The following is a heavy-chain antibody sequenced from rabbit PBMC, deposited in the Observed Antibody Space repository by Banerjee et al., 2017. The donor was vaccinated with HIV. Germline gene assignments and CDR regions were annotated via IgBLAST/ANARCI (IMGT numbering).Heavy chain of an antibody. CDR2: IYAGSGNT. D-gene: IGHD4-1*01. CDR3: MRYGTGWGDNL. J-gene: IGHJ4*01. Sequence: QEQLVESGGGLVQPEGSLTLTCKASGFDFSSNAMCWVRQAPGKGLEWIACIYAGSGNTYYASWAKGRFTISKTSSTTVTLQMTSLTAADTATYFCMRYGTGWGDNLWGPGTLVTVS. CDR1: GFDFSSNA. V-gene: IGHV1S45*01.